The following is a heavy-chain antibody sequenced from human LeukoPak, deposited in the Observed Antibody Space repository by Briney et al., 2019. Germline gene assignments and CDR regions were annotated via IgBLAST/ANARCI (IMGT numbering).Heavy chain of an antibody. Sequence: GTSLRLSCAASGFTFSSFAIHWVRQAPGKGLEWVAVISSDGSNKFYADSVRGRFTISRDNSKNTLNLQMNSLRPEDTAVYYCARDRPVGVPIAISYDLDSWGQGTLVSISS. J-gene: IGHJ4*02. CDR3: ARDRPVGVPIAISYDLDS. D-gene: IGHD2-2*02. CDR1: GFTFSSFA. V-gene: IGHV3-30*01. CDR2: ISSDGSNK.